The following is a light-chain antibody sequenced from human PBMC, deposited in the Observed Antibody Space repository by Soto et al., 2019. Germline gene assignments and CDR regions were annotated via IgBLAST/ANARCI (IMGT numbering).Light chain of an antibody. CDR2: LNSDGSH. CDR1: SGHSSYA. J-gene: IGLJ2*01. CDR3: QTWGTGIVV. Sequence: QSVLTQSPSASASLGASVKLTCTLSSGHSSYAIAWHQQQPEKGPRYLMKLNSDGSHSKGDGIPDRFSDSSSAAERYLTISSLQSEDEADYYCQTWGTGIVVFGGGTKLTVL. V-gene: IGLV4-69*01.